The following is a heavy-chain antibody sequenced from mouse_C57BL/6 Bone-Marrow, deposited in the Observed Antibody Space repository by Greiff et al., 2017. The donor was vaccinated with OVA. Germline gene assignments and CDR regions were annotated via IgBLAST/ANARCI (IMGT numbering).Heavy chain of an antibody. D-gene: IGHD1-1*01. CDR1: GYTFTSYW. CDR2: IDPSDSYT. Sequence: LQQPGAELVKPGASVKLSCKASGYTFTSYWMQWVKQRPGQGLEWIGEIDPSDSYTNYNQKFKGKATLTVDTSSSTAYMQLSSLTSEDSAVYYCARGGYYGRNAMDYWGQGTSVTVSS. V-gene: IGHV1-50*01. CDR3: ARGGYYGRNAMDY. J-gene: IGHJ4*01.